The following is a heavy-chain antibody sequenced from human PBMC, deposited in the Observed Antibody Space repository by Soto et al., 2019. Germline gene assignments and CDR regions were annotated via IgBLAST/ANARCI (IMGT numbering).Heavy chain of an antibody. Sequence: PSETLSLTCAVYGGSFSGYYWSWIRQPPGKGLEWIGEINHSGSTNYNPSLKSRVTISVDTSKNQFSLKLSSVTAADTAVYYCARSARVVVVAAIYYYYYGMDVWGQGTTVTVSS. CDR3: ARSARVVVVAAIYYYYYGMDV. D-gene: IGHD2-15*01. J-gene: IGHJ6*02. CDR2: INHSGST. CDR1: GGSFSGYY. V-gene: IGHV4-34*01.